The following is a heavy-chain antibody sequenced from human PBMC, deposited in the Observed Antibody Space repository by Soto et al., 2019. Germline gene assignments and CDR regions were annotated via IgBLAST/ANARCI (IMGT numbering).Heavy chain of an antibody. J-gene: IGHJ4*02. D-gene: IGHD3-10*01. CDR1: GFTFSSYW. V-gene: IGHV3-7*05. CDR3: ASFYGSGSYSLDY. CDR2: IKQDGSEK. Sequence: GESLKISCAASGFTFSSYWMSWVRQAPGKGLEWVANIKQDGSEKYYVDSVKGRFTISRDNAKNSLYLQMNSLRAEDTAVYYCASFYGSGSYSLDYWGQGTLVTVSS.